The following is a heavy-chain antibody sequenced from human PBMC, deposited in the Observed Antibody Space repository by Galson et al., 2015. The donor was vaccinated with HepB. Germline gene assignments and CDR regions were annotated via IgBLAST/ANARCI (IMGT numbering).Heavy chain of an antibody. J-gene: IGHJ4*02. CDR1: GFTFSRNG. Sequence: SQRLSCAASGFTFSRNGMHWVRQAPGKGLEWVAVIWHDGSNSYYADSVKGRFTISRDNSKNTLYLQMNSLRAEDTAVYYWAREDADIAAMTLDHWGQGTLVTVSS. D-gene: IGHD6-25*01. CDR2: IWHDGSNS. V-gene: IGHV3-33*08. CDR3: AREDADIAAMTLDH.